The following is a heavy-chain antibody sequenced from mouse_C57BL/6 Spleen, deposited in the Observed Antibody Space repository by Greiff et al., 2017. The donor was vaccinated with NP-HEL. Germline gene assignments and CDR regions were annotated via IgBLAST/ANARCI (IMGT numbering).Heavy chain of an antibody. Sequence: DVQLVESEGGLVQPGSSMKLSCTASGFTFSDYYMAWVRQVPEKGLEWVANINYDGSSTYYLDSLKSRFIISRDNAKNILYLQMSSLKSEDTATYYCARGGLTGTWYFDVWGTGTTVTVSS. CDR2: INYDGSST. D-gene: IGHD4-1*01. CDR1: GFTFSDYY. CDR3: ARGGLTGTWYFDV. V-gene: IGHV5-16*01. J-gene: IGHJ1*03.